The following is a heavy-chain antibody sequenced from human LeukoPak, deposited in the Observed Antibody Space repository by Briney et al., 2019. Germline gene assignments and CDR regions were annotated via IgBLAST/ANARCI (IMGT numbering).Heavy chain of an antibody. CDR3: ARRDIVVVVSASDY. CDR1: GFTFNNYA. V-gene: IGHV3-23*01. Sequence: GGSLRLSCAASGFTFNNYALSWVRQAPGKGLEWVSGISGSGGRIYYTDSVKGRFTMSRDNSRNTVYLQMNSLRVDDTAVYYCARRDIVVVVSASDYWGQGTLVTVSS. CDR2: ISGSGGRI. J-gene: IGHJ4*02. D-gene: IGHD2-15*01.